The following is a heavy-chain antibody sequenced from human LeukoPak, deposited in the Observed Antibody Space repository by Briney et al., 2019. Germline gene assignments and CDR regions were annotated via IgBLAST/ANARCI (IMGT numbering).Heavy chain of an antibody. Sequence: PSETLSLTCAVYGGSFSNYYWSWIRQPPGKGLEWIGEINHSGSTNCNPSLKSRVTISVDTSKNQFSLKLSSVTAADTAVYYCARHFSGSYFYYYYMDVWGKGTTVTISS. CDR2: INHSGST. J-gene: IGHJ6*03. D-gene: IGHD3-10*01. CDR1: GGSFSNYY. CDR3: ARHFSGSYFYYYYMDV. V-gene: IGHV4-34*01.